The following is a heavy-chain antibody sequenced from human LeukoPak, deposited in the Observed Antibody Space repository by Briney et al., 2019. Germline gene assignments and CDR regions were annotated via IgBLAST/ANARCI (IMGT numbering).Heavy chain of an antibody. J-gene: IGHJ4*02. V-gene: IGHV4-34*01. CDR3: ARTGPQSLDY. CDR1: GGSFSGYY. CDR2: INHSGST. Sequence: SETLSLTCAVYGGSFSGYYWSWIRQPPGKGLEWIGEINHSGSTNYNPSLKRRVTISVDTSKNQFSLKLSSVTAADTAVYYCARTGPQSLDYWGQRTLVTVSS.